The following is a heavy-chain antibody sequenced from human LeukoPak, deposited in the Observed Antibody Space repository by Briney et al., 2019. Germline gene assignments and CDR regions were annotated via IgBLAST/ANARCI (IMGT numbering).Heavy chain of an antibody. CDR3: ARDPRYCSSTSCHNDAFDI. CDR2: ISGDNGNR. V-gene: IGHV1-18*04. D-gene: IGHD2-2*01. CDR1: GYRIITYG. Sequence: PWASVKVSCQASGYRIITYGISWVRQAPGQGLEWMGWISGDNGNRNCAQKLQGRVTMTTDTSTGTAYMELRSLRSDDTAVYYCARDPRYCSSTSCHNDAFDIWGQGTLVTVSS. J-gene: IGHJ3*02.